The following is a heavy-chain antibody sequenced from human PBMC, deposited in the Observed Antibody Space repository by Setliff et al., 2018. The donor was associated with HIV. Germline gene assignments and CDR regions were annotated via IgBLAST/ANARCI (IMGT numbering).Heavy chain of an antibody. V-gene: IGHV4-31*01. CDR3: ATDRGGRYLDY. CDR2: VDFGFRR. CDR1: GGSISSGGYY. J-gene: IGHJ4*02. Sequence: PSETLSLTCNVSGGSISSGGYYWSWIRQHPEKGLEWIGYVDFGFRRYYNPSLKSQVIISVYTPKNQFSLTFNSVTAADTAVYYCATDRGGRYLDYWGQGAPVTVSS. D-gene: IGHD3-10*01.